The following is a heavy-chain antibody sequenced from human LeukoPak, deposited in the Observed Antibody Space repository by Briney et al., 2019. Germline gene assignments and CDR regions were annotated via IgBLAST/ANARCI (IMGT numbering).Heavy chain of an antibody. CDR1: GGSFSGYY. D-gene: IGHD3-22*01. CDR2: INHSGST. CDR3: ARAKRLITMIVVVTRGYAFDI. Sequence: PSETLSLTCAVYGGSFSGYYWGWIRQPPGKGLEWIGEINHSGSTNYNPSLKSRVTISVDTSKNQFSLKLSSATAADTAVYYCARAKRLITMIVVVTRGYAFDIWGQGTMVNVSS. J-gene: IGHJ3*02. V-gene: IGHV4-34*01.